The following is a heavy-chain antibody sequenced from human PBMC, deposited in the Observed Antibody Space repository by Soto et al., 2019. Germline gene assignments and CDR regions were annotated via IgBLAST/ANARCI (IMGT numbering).Heavy chain of an antibody. D-gene: IGHD3-10*01. CDR1: GGSISSYY. V-gene: IGHV4-59*01. CDR3: AREPRITMVRGGHYGMDV. J-gene: IGHJ6*02. Sequence: NPSETLSLTCTVSGGSISSYYWSWIRQPPGKGLEWIGYIYYSGGTNYNPSLKSRVTISVDTSKNQFSLKLSSVTAADTAVYYCAREPRITMVRGGHYGMDVWGQGTTVTVSS. CDR2: IYYSGGT.